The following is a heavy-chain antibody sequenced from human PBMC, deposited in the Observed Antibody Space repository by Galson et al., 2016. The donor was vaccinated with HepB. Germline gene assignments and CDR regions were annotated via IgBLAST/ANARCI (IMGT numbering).Heavy chain of an antibody. Sequence: SVKVSCKASGYTFTGYYMHWVRQAPGQGLEWMGWINPDSGVTSYVQKFQGRVTMTRDTSISTVYMELSRLKSDDTAIYYCARDRYSGSYYVGAFDIWGQGTMVTVS. CDR1: GYTFTGYY. V-gene: IGHV1-2*02. J-gene: IGHJ3*02. D-gene: IGHD1-26*01. CDR2: INPDSGVT. CDR3: ARDRYSGSYYVGAFDI.